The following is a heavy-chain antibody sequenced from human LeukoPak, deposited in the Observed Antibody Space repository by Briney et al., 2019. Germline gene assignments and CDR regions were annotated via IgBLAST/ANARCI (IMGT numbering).Heavy chain of an antibody. CDR2: INWNGGST. CDR3: ARAVCPTIKFCDSSYFMDV. Sequence: PGGSLRLSCAASGFSFDDLGMTWVRQVPGKGLEWVAGINWNGGSTGYADSVRGRFTISRDNAKNSLYLQMNSLRAEDTALYYCARAVCPTIKFCDSSYFMDVWGKGTTVNVSP. V-gene: IGHV3-20*04. D-gene: IGHD6-6*01. J-gene: IGHJ6*04. CDR1: GFSFDDLG.